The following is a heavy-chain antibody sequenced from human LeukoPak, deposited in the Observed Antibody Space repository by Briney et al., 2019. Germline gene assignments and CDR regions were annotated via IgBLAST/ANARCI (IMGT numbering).Heavy chain of an antibody. CDR1: GGSFSGYY. V-gene: IGHV4-34*01. J-gene: IGHJ6*03. D-gene: IGHD3-22*01. CDR2: INHSGST. CDR3: ARHYRDSSGYYHLRYYYYYMDV. Sequence: SETLSLTCAVYGGSFSGYYWSWIRQPPGKGLEWIGEINHSGSTNYNPSLKSRVTISVDTSKNQFSLKLSSVTAADTAVYYCARHYRDSSGYYHLRYYYYYMDVWGKGTTVTISS.